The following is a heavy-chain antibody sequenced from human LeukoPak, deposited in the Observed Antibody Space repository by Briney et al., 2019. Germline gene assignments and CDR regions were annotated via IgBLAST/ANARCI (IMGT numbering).Heavy chain of an antibody. V-gene: IGHV4-34*01. CDR1: GGSISSYY. J-gene: IGHJ4*02. Sequence: SETLSLTCTVSGGSISSYYWSWIRQPPGKGLEWIGEINHSGSTNYNPSLKSRVTISVDTSKNQFSLKLSSVTAADTAVYYCARAPGYCSSTSCYAGYFDYWGQGTLVTVSS. D-gene: IGHD2-2*01. CDR2: INHSGST. CDR3: ARAPGYCSSTSCYAGYFDY.